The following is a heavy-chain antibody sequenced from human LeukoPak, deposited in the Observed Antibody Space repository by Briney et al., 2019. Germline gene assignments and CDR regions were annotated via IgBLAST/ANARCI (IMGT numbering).Heavy chain of an antibody. V-gene: IGHV4-59*01. CDR3: ARGPNLDILTGADAFDI. CDR2: IYYSGST. J-gene: IGHJ3*02. CDR1: GGSISSYY. Sequence: SETLSLTCTVSGGSISSYYWSWIRQPPGKGLEWIGYIYYSGSTNYNPSLKSRVTISVDTSKNQFSLKLSSVTAADTAVYYCARGPNLDILTGADAFDISGQGTMVTASS. D-gene: IGHD3-9*01.